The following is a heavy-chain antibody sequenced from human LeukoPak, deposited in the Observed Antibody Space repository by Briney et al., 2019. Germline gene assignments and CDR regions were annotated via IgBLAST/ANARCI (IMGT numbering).Heavy chain of an antibody. D-gene: IGHD3-22*01. Sequence: ASVKVSCKASGYTFTTYDINWVRQAPGQGLEWMGWISAYNDKTNYAQKFQGRVTITADKSTSTAYMELSSLRSVDTAVYYCARDPSDSSGSRDWGQGTVVTVSS. J-gene: IGHJ4*02. CDR2: ISAYNDKT. CDR1: GYTFTTYD. V-gene: IGHV1-18*01. CDR3: ARDPSDSSGSRD.